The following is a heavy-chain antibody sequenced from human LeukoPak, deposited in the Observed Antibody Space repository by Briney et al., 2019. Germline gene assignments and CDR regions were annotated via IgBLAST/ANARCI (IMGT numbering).Heavy chain of an antibody. CDR3: ASPLIVAPDNDFDI. Sequence: PSVTLSLPCTVSGGSINSYCWSWMRQAPRKGLEWLGYIYYSGSNNYNPSLPSRVTISVDTSKLQLSLKLSSVTAADSAVYYCASPLIVAPDNDFDIWGQGTMVTVSS. V-gene: IGHV4-59*07. D-gene: IGHD3-22*01. J-gene: IGHJ3*02. CDR1: GGSINSYC. CDR2: IYYSGSN.